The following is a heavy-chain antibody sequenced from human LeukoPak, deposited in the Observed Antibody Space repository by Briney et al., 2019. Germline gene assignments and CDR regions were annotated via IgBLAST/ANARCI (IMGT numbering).Heavy chain of an antibody. J-gene: IGHJ4*02. CDR2: YNPNSGDT. D-gene: IGHD1-14*01. CDR1: AYTFNDYS. V-gene: IGHV1-2*02. CDR3: ARVRDLTGLLY. Sequence: GASVTDSSKPPAYTFNDYSEHWVLQAHGQGLESIAWYNPNSGDTKFAQIFQGRVTVTRDTSISTAYMELSSLRSDDTAVYYCARVRDLTGLLYWGQGTLVTVSS.